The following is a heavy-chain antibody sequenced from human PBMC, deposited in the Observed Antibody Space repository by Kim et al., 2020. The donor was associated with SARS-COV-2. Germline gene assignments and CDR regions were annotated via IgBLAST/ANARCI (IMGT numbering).Heavy chain of an antibody. CDR2: T. Sequence: TPYAASVTGRVTISRDDSKNTAYLQMNSLKNEDTAVYYCNLIATGNYGVDVWGQGTTVTVSS. V-gene: IGHV3-73*01. J-gene: IGHJ6*02. D-gene: IGHD6-13*01. CDR3: NLIATGNYGVDV.